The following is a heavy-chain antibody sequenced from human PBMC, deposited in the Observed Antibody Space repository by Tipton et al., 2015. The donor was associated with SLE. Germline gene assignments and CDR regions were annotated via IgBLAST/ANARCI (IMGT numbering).Heavy chain of an antibody. J-gene: IGHJ4*02. V-gene: IGHV4-59*11. CDR2: IYYSGSI. CDR3: ARVATAMVLDY. CDR1: GGSISSHY. D-gene: IGHD5-18*01. Sequence: TLSLTCTVSGGSISSHYWSWIRQPPGKGLEWIGYIYYSGSISYNPSLKSRVTISVDTSKNQFSLKLSSVTAADTAVYYCARVATAMVLDYWGQGTLVTVSS.